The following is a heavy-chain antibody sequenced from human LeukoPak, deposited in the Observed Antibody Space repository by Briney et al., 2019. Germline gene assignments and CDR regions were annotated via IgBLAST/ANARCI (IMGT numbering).Heavy chain of an antibody. CDR2: ISSSSSYI. Sequence: PGGSLRLSCAASGFTFSSYSMNWVRQAPGKGLEWVSSISSSSSYIYYADSVKGRFTISRDNAKNSLYLQMNSLRAEDTAVYYCAREIYCGGDCYSGGAPDYWGQGTLVTVSS. V-gene: IGHV3-21*01. D-gene: IGHD2-21*02. J-gene: IGHJ4*02. CDR1: GFTFSSYS. CDR3: AREIYCGGDCYSGGAPDY.